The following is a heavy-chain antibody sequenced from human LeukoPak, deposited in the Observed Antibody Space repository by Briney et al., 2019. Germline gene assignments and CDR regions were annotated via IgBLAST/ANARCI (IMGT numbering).Heavy chain of an antibody. Sequence: GGSLRLSCAASGFTFSSYWMSWVRQAPGKGLEWVANIKQDGSEKYYVDSVKGRFTISRDNAKNSLYLQMNSLRAEDTAVYYCARGLDFWGGYLIPPFDYWGQGTLVTVSS. D-gene: IGHD3-3*01. V-gene: IGHV3-7*01. CDR1: GFTFSSYW. J-gene: IGHJ4*02. CDR2: IKQDGSEK. CDR3: ARGLDFWGGYLIPPFDY.